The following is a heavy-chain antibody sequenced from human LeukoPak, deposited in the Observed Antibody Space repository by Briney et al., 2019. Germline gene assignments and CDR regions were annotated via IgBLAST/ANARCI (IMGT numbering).Heavy chain of an antibody. CDR1: GGTFSSYA. CDR2: IIPIFGTA. V-gene: IGHV1-69*05. Sequence: GASVKVSCKASGGTFSSYAISWVRQAPGQGLEWMGGIIPIFGTANYAQKFQGRVTITTDESTSTAYMELSSLRSEDTAVYYCARVVGLMGSGGSCYSCDWFDPWGQGTLVTVSS. J-gene: IGHJ5*02. CDR3: ARVVGLMGSGGSCYSCDWFDP. D-gene: IGHD2-15*01.